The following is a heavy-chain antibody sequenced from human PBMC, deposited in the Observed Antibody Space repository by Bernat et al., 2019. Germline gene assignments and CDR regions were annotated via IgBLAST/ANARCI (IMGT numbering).Heavy chain of an antibody. D-gene: IGHD5-12*01. Sequence: EVQLVESGGGLVQPGGSLRLSCAASGFTFSSYWMSWVRQAPGKGLEWVANIKQDGSEKYYVDSVKGRFTISRDNAKNSLYLQMNSLRAEDTAVYYCARVRGGGYLTDYFDYWGQGTLVTVSS. CDR2: IKQDGSEK. J-gene: IGHJ4*02. CDR1: GFTFSSYW. V-gene: IGHV3-7*03. CDR3: ARVRGGGYLTDYFDY.